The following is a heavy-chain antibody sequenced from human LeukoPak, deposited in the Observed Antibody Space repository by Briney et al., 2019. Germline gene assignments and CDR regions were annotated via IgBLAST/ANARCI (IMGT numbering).Heavy chain of an antibody. CDR1: GGSISSSSYY. CDR3: ARLRGTTLGIY. CDR2: IYYSGST. J-gene: IGHJ4*02. D-gene: IGHD1-1*01. Sequence: PSETLSLTCTVSGGSISSSSYYWGWIRQPPGKGLEWIGSIYYSGSTYYNPSLKSRVTISVDTSKNQFSLKLSSVTAADTAVYYCARLRGTTLGIYWGQGTLVTVSS. V-gene: IGHV4-39*01.